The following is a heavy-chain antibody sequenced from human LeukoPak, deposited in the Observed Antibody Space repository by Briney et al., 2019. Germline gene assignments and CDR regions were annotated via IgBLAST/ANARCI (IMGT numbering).Heavy chain of an antibody. J-gene: IGHJ6*02. CDR3: ARSGSHNYYYYGMDV. CDR1: GCTFTNYG. CDR2: ISAYNGNT. Sequence: ASVKVSCKASGCTFTNYGISWVRQPPGQGLEWMGWISAYNGNTKYAQKFQSRVTMTTDTSTNTVNMELRSLRSDDTAVFYCARSGSHNYYYYGMDVWGQGTTVIVSS. D-gene: IGHD1-26*01. V-gene: IGHV1-18*01.